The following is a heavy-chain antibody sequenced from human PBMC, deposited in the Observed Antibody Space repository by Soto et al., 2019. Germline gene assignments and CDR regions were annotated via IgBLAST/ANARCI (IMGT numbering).Heavy chain of an antibody. CDR3: ARDPVSHCSGGSCYSDYFDY. CDR2: IIPILGIA. D-gene: IGHD2-15*01. V-gene: IGHV1-69*08. J-gene: IGHJ4*02. Sequence: QVQLVQSGAEVKKPGSSVKVSCKASGGTFSSYTISWVRQAPGQGLEWMGRIIPILGIANYAQKFQGRVSIPADESTRTAYMERSSLRSEDTAVYYCARDPVSHCSGGSCYSDYFDYWGQGTLVTVSS. CDR1: GGTFSSYT.